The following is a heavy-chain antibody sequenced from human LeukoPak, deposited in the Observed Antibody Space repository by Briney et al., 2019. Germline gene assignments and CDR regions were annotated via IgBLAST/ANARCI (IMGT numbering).Heavy chain of an antibody. J-gene: IGHJ2*01. Sequence: SVKVSCKASGGTFSSYTISCVRHAPGRGLEWMGRIIPILGIANYAQKFQGRVTITADKSTSTAYMELSSLRSEDTAVYYCARTRDYGNWYFDLWGRGTLVTVSS. D-gene: IGHD4-17*01. V-gene: IGHV1-69*02. CDR2: IIPILGIA. CDR1: GGTFSSYT. CDR3: ARTRDYGNWYFDL.